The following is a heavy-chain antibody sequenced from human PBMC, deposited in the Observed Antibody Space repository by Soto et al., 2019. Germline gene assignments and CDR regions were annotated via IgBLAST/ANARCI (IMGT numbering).Heavy chain of an antibody. D-gene: IGHD2-2*03. V-gene: IGHV3-7*01. J-gene: IGHJ3*02. Sequence: EVQLVESGGGLVQPGGSLRLSCAASGFTFSSYWMSWVRQAPGKGLEWVANIKQDGSEKYYVDSVKGRFTISRDNAQNSLYLQMNSLRAEDTAVYYCASGYPHPNAFNIWGQGTMVTVSS. CDR3: ASGYPHPNAFNI. CDR1: GFTFSSYW. CDR2: IKQDGSEK.